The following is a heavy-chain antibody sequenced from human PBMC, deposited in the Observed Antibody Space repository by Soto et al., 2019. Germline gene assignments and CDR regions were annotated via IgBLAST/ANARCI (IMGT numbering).Heavy chain of an antibody. Sequence: GGSLRLSCAASGFPFSSHWMTWVRQAPGKGLEWVAYIKQDGSEKYYVDSVMGRFTMSRDNTQSSLSLQMNTLRVEDSAVYYCAGITSPGYFDSWGQGTLVTVSS. CDR2: IKQDGSEK. V-gene: IGHV3-7*05. J-gene: IGHJ4*02. D-gene: IGHD1-20*01. CDR1: GFPFSSHW. CDR3: AGITSPGYFDS.